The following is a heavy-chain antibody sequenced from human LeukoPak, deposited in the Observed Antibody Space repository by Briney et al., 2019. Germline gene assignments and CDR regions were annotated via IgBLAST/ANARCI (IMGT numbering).Heavy chain of an antibody. CDR2: VYYTGGT. Sequence: PSETLSLTCTVSGDSIRSHYWSWVRQPPGKGLEWVGYVYYTGGTNYNPSLESRVTISVDTSKNQFSLKLSSVTAADTAVYYCARAYCSSTSCYTDAFDIWGQGTMVTVSS. V-gene: IGHV4-59*11. CDR1: GDSIRSHY. CDR3: ARAYCSSTSCYTDAFDI. D-gene: IGHD2-2*02. J-gene: IGHJ3*02.